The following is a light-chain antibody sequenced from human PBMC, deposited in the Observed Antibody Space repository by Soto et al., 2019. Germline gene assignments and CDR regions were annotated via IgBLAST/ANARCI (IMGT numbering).Light chain of an antibody. CDR3: QKSNSAPRT. J-gene: IGKJ1*01. V-gene: IGKV1-27*01. CDR2: AAS. CDR1: QGISNY. Sequence: DIQMTQSPSSLSASVGDRVTITYRASQGISNYLAWYQQKPGKVPKLLIYAASTLQSGVPSRFSGSGSGRDFTLTISSLQPEDVATYYCQKSNSAPRTFGQGTKVEIK.